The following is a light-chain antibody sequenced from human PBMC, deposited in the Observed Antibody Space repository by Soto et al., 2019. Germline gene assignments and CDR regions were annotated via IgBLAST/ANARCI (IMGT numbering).Light chain of an antibody. J-gene: IGKJ1*01. V-gene: IGKV1-39*01. CDR2: AAS. Sequence: IQMTQSPSSLSASVGDRVTITCRASQRISTYLNWFQQRPGKAPRLLIYAASTLQTGVSSNFSGSASGTDFTLTITSLRPEDFATYFCHQTYSIPPTFGQGTKV. CDR1: QRISTY. CDR3: HQTYSIPPT.